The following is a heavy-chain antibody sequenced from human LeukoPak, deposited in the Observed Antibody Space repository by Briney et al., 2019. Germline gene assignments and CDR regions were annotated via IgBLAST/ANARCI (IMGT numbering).Heavy chain of an antibody. V-gene: IGHV4-59*01. J-gene: IGHJ5*02. CDR3: ARYEDWFDL. D-gene: IGHD3-16*01. CDR1: SGSISSYY. Sequence: SETLSLTCTVSSGSISSYYWSWIRQPPGKGLEWIGYIYYSGSTNYNPSLKSRVTISVDTSKNQFSLKLSSVTAADTAVYYCARYEDWFDLWGQGTLVTVSS. CDR2: IYYSGST.